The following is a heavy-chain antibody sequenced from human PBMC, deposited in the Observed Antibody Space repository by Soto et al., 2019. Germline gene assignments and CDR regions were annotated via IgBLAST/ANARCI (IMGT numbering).Heavy chain of an antibody. D-gene: IGHD2-2*01. V-gene: IGHV2-26*01. Sequence: QVTLKESGPVLVKPTETLTLTCTVSGLSLSTGKLGVSWIRQPPGKALEGLAHIFSNDDKAYSTSLRSIVTISKDTSRSQVVLTITTMDPLDSGTYYCALRKDFSSTDCYLASFDPWGQGTLVTVSS. CDR3: ALRKDFSSTDCYLASFDP. J-gene: IGHJ5*02. CDR1: GLSLSTGKLG. CDR2: IFSNDDK.